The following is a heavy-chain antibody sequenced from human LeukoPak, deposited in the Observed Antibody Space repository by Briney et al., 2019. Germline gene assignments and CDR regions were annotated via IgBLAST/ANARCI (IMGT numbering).Heavy chain of an antibody. Sequence: GGSLRLSCAASGFTFSSYAMHWVRQAPGKGLEWVAFIRYDGSNKYYADSVKGRFTISRDNSKITLYLQMNSLRPEDTALYYCAKAAGTGDNHYYYYMDVWGKGTTVTVSS. CDR1: GFTFSSYA. D-gene: IGHD6-19*01. J-gene: IGHJ6*03. CDR2: IRYDGSNK. CDR3: AKAAGTGDNHYYYYMDV. V-gene: IGHV3-30*02.